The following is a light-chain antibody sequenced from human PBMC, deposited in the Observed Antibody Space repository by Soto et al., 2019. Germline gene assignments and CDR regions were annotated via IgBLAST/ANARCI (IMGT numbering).Light chain of an antibody. J-gene: IGLJ2*01. Sequence: QTVVTQEPSLTVSPGGTVTLTCGSSTGAVTSGHYPYWFQQKPGQAPRTLIYDTNNKLSWTPARFSGSLLGDKAVLTLSGAQPEDEADYYCLVSDSGARVFGGGTKLTVL. V-gene: IGLV7-46*01. CDR2: DTN. CDR1: TGAVTSGHY. CDR3: LVSDSGARV.